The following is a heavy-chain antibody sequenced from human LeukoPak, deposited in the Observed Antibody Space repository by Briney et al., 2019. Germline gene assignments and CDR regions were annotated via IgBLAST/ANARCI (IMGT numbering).Heavy chain of an antibody. Sequence: PSETLSLTCTVSGGSISSGGSYWSWIRQHPGKGLEWIGYIYYSGSTYYNPSLKSRVTISVDTSKNQFSLKLSSVTAADTAVYYCARGRERWLPLDYWGKGTLVTVSS. CDR1: GGSISSGGSY. D-gene: IGHD5-12*01. CDR2: IYYSGST. V-gene: IGHV4-31*03. J-gene: IGHJ4*02. CDR3: ARGRERWLPLDY.